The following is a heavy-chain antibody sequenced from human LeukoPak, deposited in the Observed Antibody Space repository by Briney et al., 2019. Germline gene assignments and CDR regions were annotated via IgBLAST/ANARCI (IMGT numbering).Heavy chain of an antibody. V-gene: IGHV4-39*07. Sequence: SETLPLTCTVSGGSISSSSYYWSWIRQPPGKGLEWIGEINHSGSTNYNPSLKSRVTISVDTSKNQFSLKLSSVTAADTAVYYCARAPIFSFYSGSALRWFDPWGQGTLVTVSS. CDR2: INHSGST. CDR1: GGSISSSSYY. D-gene: IGHD1-26*01. CDR3: ARAPIFSFYSGSALRWFDP. J-gene: IGHJ5*02.